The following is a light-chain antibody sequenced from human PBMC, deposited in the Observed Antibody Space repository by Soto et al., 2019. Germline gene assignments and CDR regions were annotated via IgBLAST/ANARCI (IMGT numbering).Light chain of an antibody. CDR3: HQYNDRTPLT. Sequence: EIVMKQAPATLSVSPGERATLSCRASQSVSSNSAWYQQKPDQAPRLLIYGASTRATGIAARFSGSGSRTEFTLIISSPQSDYCAVDYCHQYNDRTPLTCGGGTKVAI. CDR2: GAS. J-gene: IGKJ4*02. V-gene: IGKV3-15*01. CDR1: QSVSSN.